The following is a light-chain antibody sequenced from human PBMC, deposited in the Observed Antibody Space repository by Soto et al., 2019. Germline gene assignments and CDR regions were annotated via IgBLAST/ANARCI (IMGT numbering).Light chain of an antibody. V-gene: IGKV3-15*01. CDR2: GAS. CDR3: QQYNNLPPWT. CDR1: QSVSSN. J-gene: IGKJ1*01. Sequence: EIVMTHSPATLSVSPGERATLSCRASQSVSSNVAWYQQKPGQAPRLLIYGASPRATGIPARFSGSGSGTEFTLTISSLQSEDFAVFYCQQYNNLPPWTFGQGTKVEIK.